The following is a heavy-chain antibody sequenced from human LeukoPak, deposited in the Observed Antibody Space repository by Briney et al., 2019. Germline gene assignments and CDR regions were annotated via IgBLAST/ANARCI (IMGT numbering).Heavy chain of an antibody. D-gene: IGHD5-24*01. CDR2: IYTRGST. CDR3: AIHPYPETAFDI. CDR1: GVSISSYY. V-gene: IGHV4-4*07. Sequence: SETLSLTCTVSGVSISSYYWTWIRQPAGKRLEWIGRIYTRGSTDYNPSLKSRVIISMDTSKNQFSLKLSSVTAADTAVYYCAIHPYPETAFDIWGQGTLVTVSS. J-gene: IGHJ3*02.